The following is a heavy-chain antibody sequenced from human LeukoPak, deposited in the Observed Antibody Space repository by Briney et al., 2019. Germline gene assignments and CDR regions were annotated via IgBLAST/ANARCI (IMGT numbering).Heavy chain of an antibody. CDR1: GFIFSNYW. CDR3: ARIRGGYYSDF. Sequence: GGSLRLSCAASGFIFSNYWMYWVRQAPGKGLVWVSRINSDGSSTSYTDSVKGRFTIPRDNAKNTLYLQMNSLRAEDTAVYYCARIRGGYYSDFWGQGTLVTVSS. V-gene: IGHV3-74*01. CDR2: INSDGSST. D-gene: IGHD3-16*01. J-gene: IGHJ4*02.